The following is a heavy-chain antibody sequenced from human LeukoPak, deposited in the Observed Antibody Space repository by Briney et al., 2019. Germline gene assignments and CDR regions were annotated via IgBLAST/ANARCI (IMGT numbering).Heavy chain of an antibody. J-gene: IGHJ4*02. V-gene: IGHV3-21*01. Sequence: KTGGSLRLSCAASGFTFSSYSMNWVRQAPGKGLEWVSSTSSSSRYIYYADSVKGRFTISRDNAKNSLYLQMNSLRAEDTAVYYCARVGEIVVVPAAMPAFYYFDYWGQGTLVTVSS. CDR2: TSSSSRYI. D-gene: IGHD2-2*01. CDR1: GFTFSSYS. CDR3: ARVGEIVVVPAAMPAFYYFDY.